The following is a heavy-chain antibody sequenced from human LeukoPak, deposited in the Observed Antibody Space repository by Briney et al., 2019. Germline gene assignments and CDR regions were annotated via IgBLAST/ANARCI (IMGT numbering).Heavy chain of an antibody. CDR1: GGTFSSYA. CDR2: IIPIFGTA. D-gene: IGHD6-19*01. J-gene: IGHJ4*02. Sequence: SVKVSCKASGGTFSSYAISWVRQAPGQGLEWMGGIIPIFGTANYAQKFQGSVTITADESTSTAYMELSSLRSEDTAVYYCARPKTVAGQYYFDYWGQGTLVTVSS. V-gene: IGHV1-69*13. CDR3: ARPKTVAGQYYFDY.